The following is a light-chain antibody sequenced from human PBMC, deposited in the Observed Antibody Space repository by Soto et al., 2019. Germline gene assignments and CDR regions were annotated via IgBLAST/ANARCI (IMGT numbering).Light chain of an antibody. V-gene: IGKV2-30*02. CDR2: RVS. CDR1: QSLVHSDGNTY. CDR3: MQGTQWPRT. Sequence: DVVLTQSPVSLPVTLGQPASISCMSSQSLVHSDGNTYLNWFQQRPGHSPRRLVYRVSNRDSGVPVNFSGSGSGTNFTLKISSVEAEYIGVYYCMQGTQWPRTFGQGTKVEIK. J-gene: IGKJ1*01.